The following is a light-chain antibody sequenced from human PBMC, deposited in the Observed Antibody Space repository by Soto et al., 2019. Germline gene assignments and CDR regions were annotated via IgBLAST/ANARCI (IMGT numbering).Light chain of an antibody. J-gene: IGLJ1*01. V-gene: IGLV1-40*01. CDR3: QSYDSSLSGYV. CDR2: GNT. CDR1: SSNIGAGYD. Sequence: QSVLTQPPSVSGAPGQRVTISCTGSSSNIGAGYDVHWYQHLPGTAPKLPIYGNTNRPSGVPDRFSGSKPGTSASLAITGLQAEDEADYYCQSYDSSLSGYVFGTGTKVTVL.